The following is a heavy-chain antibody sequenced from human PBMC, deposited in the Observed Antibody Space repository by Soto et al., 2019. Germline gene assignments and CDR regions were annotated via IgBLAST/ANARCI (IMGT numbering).Heavy chain of an antibody. CDR1: GFTFDDYG. Sequence: PGGSLRLSCAASGFTFDDYGMSWVRQAPGKGLEWVSGINWNGGSTGYADSVKGRFTISRDNAKNSLYLQMNSLRAEDTAVYYCARFYYDSSGYLPSPYYYYYGMDVWGQGTTVTVSS. V-gene: IGHV3-20*04. J-gene: IGHJ6*02. D-gene: IGHD3-22*01. CDR3: ARFYYDSSGYLPSPYYYYYGMDV. CDR2: INWNGGST.